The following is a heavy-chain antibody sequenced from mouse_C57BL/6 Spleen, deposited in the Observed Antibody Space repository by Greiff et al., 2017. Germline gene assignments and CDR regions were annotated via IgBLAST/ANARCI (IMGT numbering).Heavy chain of an antibody. V-gene: IGHV1-26*01. Sequence: EVQLQQSGPELVKPGASVKISCKASGYTFTDYYMNWVKQSHGKSLEWIGDINPNNGGTSYNQKFKGKATLTVDKSASTAYMELRSLTSEDSAVYYCARRNYWGQGTTLTVSS. J-gene: IGHJ2*01. CDR1: GYTFTDYY. CDR3: ARRNY. CDR2: INPNNGGT.